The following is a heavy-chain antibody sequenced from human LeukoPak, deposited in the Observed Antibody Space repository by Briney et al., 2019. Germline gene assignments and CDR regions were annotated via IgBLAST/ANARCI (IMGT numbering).Heavy chain of an antibody. V-gene: IGHV3-30-3*01. Sequence: GRSLRLSCAASGFTFSSYAMHWVRQAPGKGLEWVAVISYDGSNKYCADSVKGRFTISRDNSKNTLYLQMNSLRAEDTAVYYCARATDDYYDSSGYPDYWGQGTLVTVSS. D-gene: IGHD3-22*01. CDR2: ISYDGSNK. CDR3: ARATDDYYDSSGYPDY. CDR1: GFTFSSYA. J-gene: IGHJ4*02.